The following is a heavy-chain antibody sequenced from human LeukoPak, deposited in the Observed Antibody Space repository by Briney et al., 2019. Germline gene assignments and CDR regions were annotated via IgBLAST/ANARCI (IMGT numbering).Heavy chain of an antibody. CDR2: MNPNSGNT. V-gene: IGHV1-8*01. Sequence: ASVKVSCKASGYTFTSYDINWVRQATGQGLEWMGWMNPNSGNTGYAQKFQGRVTMTRNTSISTAYMGLSSLRSEDTAVYYCATPTQLYYYYGMDVWGQGTTVTVSS. CDR1: GYTFTSYD. D-gene: IGHD1-1*01. J-gene: IGHJ6*02. CDR3: ATPTQLYYYYGMDV.